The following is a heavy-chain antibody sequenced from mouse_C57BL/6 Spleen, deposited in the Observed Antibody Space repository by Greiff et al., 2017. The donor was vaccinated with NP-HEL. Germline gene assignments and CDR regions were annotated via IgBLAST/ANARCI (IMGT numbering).Heavy chain of an antibody. CDR3: AREGDDYGVDY. CDR1: GFTFSSYA. Sequence: EVMLVESGGGLVKPGGSLKLSCAASGFTFSSYAMSWVRQTPEKRLAWVATISDGGSYTYYPDNVKGRFTISRDNAKNNLYLQMSHLKAEDTAMYYCAREGDDYGVDYWGQGTTLTVSS. V-gene: IGHV5-4*01. J-gene: IGHJ2*01. D-gene: IGHD2-4*01. CDR2: ISDGGSYT.